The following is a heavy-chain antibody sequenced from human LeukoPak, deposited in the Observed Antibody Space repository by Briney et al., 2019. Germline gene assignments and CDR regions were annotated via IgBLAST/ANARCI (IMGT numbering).Heavy chain of an antibody. D-gene: IGHD5-24*01. Sequence: SETLSLTCSVSGGARSSCSYYGRWIRQPPGKGLEWIGSIYHSGSTYYNPSLKSRVTISVDTSKNQFSLKLSSVTAADTAVYYCARTRDGYKFGGYYYYYRDVWGKGTTVTVSS. V-gene: IGHV4-39*07. CDR3: ARTRDGYKFGGYYYYYRDV. J-gene: IGHJ6*03. CDR2: IYHSGST. CDR1: GGARSSCSYY.